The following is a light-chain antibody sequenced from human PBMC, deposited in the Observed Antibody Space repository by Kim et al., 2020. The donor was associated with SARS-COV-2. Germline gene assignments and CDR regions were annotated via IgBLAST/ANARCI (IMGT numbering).Light chain of an antibody. CDR1: GPNMGNNL. Sequence: GQKVTSSCSGSGPNMGNNLVSWYQQLPGTAPKPLIDDNNKRPSGMPDRFSGSRSGTSDTLGITGLQTGDEADYYCGTWDSSLGGVVFGGGTQLTVL. CDR3: GTWDSSLGGVV. CDR2: DNN. V-gene: IGLV1-51*01. J-gene: IGLJ2*01.